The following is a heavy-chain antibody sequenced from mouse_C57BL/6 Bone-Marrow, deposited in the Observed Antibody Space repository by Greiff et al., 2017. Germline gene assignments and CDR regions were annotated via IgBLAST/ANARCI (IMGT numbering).Heavy chain of an antibody. D-gene: IGHD1-1*01. CDR3: ARYYYGLDY. CDR1: GYSFTGYY. V-gene: IGHV1-42*01. Sequence: VQLQQSGPELVKPGASVTISCKASGYSFTGYYMNWVKQSPEKSLEWIGEINPSTGGTTYNQKFKAKATLTVDKSSITADMQLKSRTSEDSAVYYCARYYYGLDYWGQGTTLTVSS. J-gene: IGHJ2*01. CDR2: INPSTGGT.